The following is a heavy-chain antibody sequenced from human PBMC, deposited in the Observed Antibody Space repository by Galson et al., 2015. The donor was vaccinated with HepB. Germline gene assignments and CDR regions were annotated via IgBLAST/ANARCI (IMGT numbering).Heavy chain of an antibody. Sequence: SLRLSCAASGFTFSNAWMSWVRQAPGKGLEWVGRIKSKTDGGTTDYAAPVKGRFTISRDDSKNTLYLQMNSLKTEDTAVYYCTTGISSTSWAFDYWGQGTLVTVSS. CDR2: IKSKTDGGTT. V-gene: IGHV3-15*01. J-gene: IGHJ4*02. D-gene: IGHD2-2*01. CDR3: TTGISSTSWAFDY. CDR1: GFTFSNAW.